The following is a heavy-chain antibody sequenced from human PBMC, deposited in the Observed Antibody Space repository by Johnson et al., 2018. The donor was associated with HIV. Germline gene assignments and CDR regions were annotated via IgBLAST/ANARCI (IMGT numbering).Heavy chain of an antibody. CDR3: AKDQLVGATYAAFDI. CDR1: GFSFSRYV. V-gene: IGHV3-30-3*01. D-gene: IGHD1-26*01. J-gene: IGHJ3*02. CDR2: ISDDGSNK. Sequence: QVQLVESGGGVVQPGRSLRLSCAASGFSFSRYVMHWVRQAPGKGLEWVAVISDDGSNKYYGDSVKGRFTISRDYSKNTLYLQMNSLRPEDTAVYYCAKDQLVGATYAAFDIWGQGTMVTVSS.